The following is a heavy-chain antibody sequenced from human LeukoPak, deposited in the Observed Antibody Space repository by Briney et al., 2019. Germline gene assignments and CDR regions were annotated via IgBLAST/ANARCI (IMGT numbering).Heavy chain of an antibody. CDR1: GFTFDDYA. D-gene: IGHD6-19*01. V-gene: IGHV3-9*01. J-gene: IGHJ6*02. CDR3: AKDSSGLRYYYGMDV. CDR2: ISWNSGSI. Sequence: PGGSLRLSCAASGFTFDDYAMHWVRQAPGKGLEWVSGISWNSGSIGYADSVKGRFTISRDNAKNSLYLQMNSLRAEDTALYYCAKDSSGLRYYYGMDVWGQGTTVTVSS.